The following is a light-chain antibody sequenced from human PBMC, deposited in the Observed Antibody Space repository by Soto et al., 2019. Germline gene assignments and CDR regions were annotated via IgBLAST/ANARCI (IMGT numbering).Light chain of an antibody. CDR2: KTA. CDR1: QTISSW. J-gene: IGKJ1*01. V-gene: IGKV1-5*03. CDR3: QYYNDYCAT. Sequence: DIQLTQSPSTLSASVGDRVTITCRASQTISSWLAWYQQKPGKAPNLLIYKTANLESGVPSRFNGSGSGTEFTLTISSLQPDDFAPYYCQYYNDYCATVGQGTKVEIK.